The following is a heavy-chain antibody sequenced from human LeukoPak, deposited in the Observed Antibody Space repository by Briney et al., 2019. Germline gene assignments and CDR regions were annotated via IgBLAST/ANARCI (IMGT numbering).Heavy chain of an antibody. D-gene: IGHD5-12*01. CDR1: GGTFSNNA. V-gene: IGHV1-69*05. Sequence: SVKVSCNASGGTFSNNAISWVRQAPGQGLEWMGGIIPRFTPNYAQHFQGRVTITTDEATTTAYLELSNLRSDDTAVYYCAGLGYSGYGPRSRFDNWGQGTLITVST. CDR3: AGLGYSGYGPRSRFDN. J-gene: IGHJ4*02. CDR2: IIPRFTP.